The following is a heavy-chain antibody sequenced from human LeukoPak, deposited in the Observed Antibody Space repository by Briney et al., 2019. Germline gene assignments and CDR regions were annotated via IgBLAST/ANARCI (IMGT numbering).Heavy chain of an antibody. Sequence: SETLSLTCTVSGGSISSGGYYWSWIRQHPGKGLEWIGYIYYSGSTNYNPSLKSRVTISVDTSKNQFSLKLSSVTAADTAVYYCARGEPHIVVVTATTSFDYWGQGTLVTVSS. V-gene: IGHV4-31*03. J-gene: IGHJ4*02. CDR1: GGSISSGGYY. CDR3: ARGEPHIVVVTATTSFDY. D-gene: IGHD2-21*02. CDR2: IYYSGST.